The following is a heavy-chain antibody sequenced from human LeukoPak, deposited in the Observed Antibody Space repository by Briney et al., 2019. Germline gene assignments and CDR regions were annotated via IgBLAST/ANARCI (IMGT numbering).Heavy chain of an antibody. V-gene: IGHV1-2*06. Sequence: ASVKVSCKASGYTFTVYYMYWVRQAPGQGLEWMGRINPNSGDADYAQNFQGRVTMTRDTSISTAYMELTNLRSDDTAVYYCARGYCSGGTCYLVENWFDPWGQGTLVTVSS. CDR2: INPNSGDA. J-gene: IGHJ5*02. CDR1: GYTFTVYY. CDR3: ARGYCSGGTCYLVENWFDP. D-gene: IGHD2-15*01.